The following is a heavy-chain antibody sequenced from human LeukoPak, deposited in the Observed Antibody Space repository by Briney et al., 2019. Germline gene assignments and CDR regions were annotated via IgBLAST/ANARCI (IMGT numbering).Heavy chain of an antibody. Sequence: PGGSLTLSCAASGFTFAHYTMHWVRQPPGKGLEWVSLISWNGFSTSSADSVKGRFTISRDNTINSLYLQMNSLRTEDTALYYCARDTPGMGVDYWGQRTLFTVSS. CDR3: ARDTPGMGVDY. D-gene: IGHD3-16*01. V-gene: IGHV3-43*01. CDR2: ISWNGFST. CDR1: GFTFAHYT. J-gene: IGHJ4*02.